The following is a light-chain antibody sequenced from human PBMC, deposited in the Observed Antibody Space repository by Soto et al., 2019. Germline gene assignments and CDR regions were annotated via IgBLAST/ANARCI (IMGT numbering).Light chain of an antibody. CDR3: QQYNNWSMYT. CDR1: QSVSSN. V-gene: IGKV3-15*01. Sequence: IVMTQSPATLSVCPGERAPPSSRSLQSVSSNLAWYRHKPGRAPRLLIYGASTRATGIPARFSGSGSGTEFTLTISSLQSEDFAVYYCQQYNNWSMYTFGQGTKLEIK. J-gene: IGKJ2*01. CDR2: GAS.